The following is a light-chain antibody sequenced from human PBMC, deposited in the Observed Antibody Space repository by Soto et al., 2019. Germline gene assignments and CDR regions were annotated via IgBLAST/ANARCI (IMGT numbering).Light chain of an antibody. CDR1: QGIANF. J-gene: IGKJ3*01. CDR2: AES. V-gene: IGKV1-9*01. CDR3: QQFNSFATP. Sequence: IQLTQSPSSLSASVGDRVTISCRASQGIANFLAWYQQKPGKAPSLLIYAESTLQSGIPSRFIGSGSGTVITLTIGSLRPEDFATYYGQQFNSFATPIGPVTKVDFK.